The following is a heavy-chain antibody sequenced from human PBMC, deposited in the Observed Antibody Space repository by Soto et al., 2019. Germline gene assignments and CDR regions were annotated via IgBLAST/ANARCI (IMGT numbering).Heavy chain of an antibody. CDR2: IIPIFGTA. V-gene: IGHV1-69*13. J-gene: IGHJ4*02. CDR1: GGTFSSYA. D-gene: IGHD5-12*01. CDR3: ASSRDGYNRVYFDY. Sequence: ASVKVSCKASGGTFSSYAISWVRQAPGQGLEWMGGIIPIFGTANYAQKFQGRVTITADESTSTAYMELSSLRSEDTAVYYCASSRDGYNRVYFDYWGQGTLVTVSS.